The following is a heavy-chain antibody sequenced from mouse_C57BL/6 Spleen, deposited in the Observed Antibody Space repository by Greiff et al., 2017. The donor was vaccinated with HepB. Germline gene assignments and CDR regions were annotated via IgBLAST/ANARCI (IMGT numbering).Heavy chain of an antibody. CDR2: IYPGDGDT. J-gene: IGHJ2*01. CDR1: GYAFSSSW. Sequence: VQLQQSGPELVKPGASVKISCKASGYAFSSSWMNWVKQRPGKGLEWIGRIYPGDGDTNYNGKFKGKATLTADKSSSTAYMQLSSLTSEDSSVYFCARSRATAFDYWGQGTTLTVSS. CDR3: ARSRATAFDY. V-gene: IGHV1-82*01. D-gene: IGHD1-2*01.